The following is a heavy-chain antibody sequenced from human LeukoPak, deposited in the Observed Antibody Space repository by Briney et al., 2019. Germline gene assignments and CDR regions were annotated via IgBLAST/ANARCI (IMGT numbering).Heavy chain of an antibody. J-gene: IGHJ4*02. Sequence: PSETLSLTCTVSGGSISSYYWSWIRQPAGKGLEWIGRIYTSGSTNYNPSLKSRVTMPVDTSKNQFSLKLSSVTAADTAVYYCARGMDSSGYYALDYWGQGTLVTVSS. CDR3: ARGMDSSGYYALDY. CDR2: IYTSGST. D-gene: IGHD3-22*01. CDR1: GGSISSYY. V-gene: IGHV4-4*07.